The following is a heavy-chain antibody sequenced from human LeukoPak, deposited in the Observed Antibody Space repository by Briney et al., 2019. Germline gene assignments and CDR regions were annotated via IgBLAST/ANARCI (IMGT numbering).Heavy chain of an antibody. Sequence: KPSETLSLTCTVSGGSISTYYWSWIRQPPGKGLEWIGYIFYSGGTNYNPSLKSRVTISVDTSKNQFSLKLTSVTASDTAVYYCARVQTNWFDPWGQGTLVAVSS. CDR1: GGSISTYY. J-gene: IGHJ5*02. V-gene: IGHV4-59*08. CDR3: ARVQTNWFDP. D-gene: IGHD1-1*01. CDR2: IFYSGGT.